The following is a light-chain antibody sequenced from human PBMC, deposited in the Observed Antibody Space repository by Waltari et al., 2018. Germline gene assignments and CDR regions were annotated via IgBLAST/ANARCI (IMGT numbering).Light chain of an antibody. Sequence: DIQMTQSPSTLSASVGDRVSITCRASQSTNSRLAWYQQKPGKVPRLLIYKVSNLEREVPSRFSGSGSGTEFTLTISSLQPDDFATYHCQQYKSRSQTFGQGTKVEIK. V-gene: IGKV1-5*03. CDR1: QSTNSR. CDR3: QQYKSRSQT. CDR2: KVS. J-gene: IGKJ1*01.